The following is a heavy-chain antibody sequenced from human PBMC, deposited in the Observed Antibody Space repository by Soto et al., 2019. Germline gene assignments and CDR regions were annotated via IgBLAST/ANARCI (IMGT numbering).Heavy chain of an antibody. D-gene: IGHD6-6*01. J-gene: IGHJ4*02. CDR1: GGSISSYY. Sequence: SETLSLTCTVSGGSISSYYWSWIRQPPGKGLEWIGDIHYSGSTNYNPSLKSRVTISTDTSKNQFSLNLSSVTAADTAVYYCARDPISARPFFDYWGQGTLVTVSS. CDR2: IHYSGST. CDR3: ARDPISARPFFDY. V-gene: IGHV4-59*01.